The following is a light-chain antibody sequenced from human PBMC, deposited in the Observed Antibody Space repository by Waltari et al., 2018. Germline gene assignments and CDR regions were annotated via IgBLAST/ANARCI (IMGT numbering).Light chain of an antibody. CDR3: QQANSFPRT. V-gene: IGKV1-39*01. Sequence: DIQMTQSPSSLSASVGDRVTITCRASQSISTFLNWYQQRPGKAPELLIYAASSLQSGVPSGFSGSGSGTDFTLTISSLQPEDFATYYCQQANSFPRTFGQGTKVEIK. CDR2: AAS. CDR1: QSISTF. J-gene: IGKJ1*01.